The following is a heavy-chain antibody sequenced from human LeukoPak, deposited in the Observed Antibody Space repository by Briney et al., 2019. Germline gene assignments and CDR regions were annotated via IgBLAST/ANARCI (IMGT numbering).Heavy chain of an antibody. CDR3: ARDGGDSPLDLRY. D-gene: IGHD2-21*02. CDR1: GFTFSSYA. J-gene: IGHJ4*02. Sequence: GGSLRLSCAASGFTFSSYAMNWVRQAPGKGLEWVANIKHDGSENDYVDSVRGRFTISRDNAKKSLYLQMHSLRPDDTAVYYCARDGGDSPLDLRYWGPGTLVTVSS. V-gene: IGHV3-7*04. CDR2: IKHDGSEN.